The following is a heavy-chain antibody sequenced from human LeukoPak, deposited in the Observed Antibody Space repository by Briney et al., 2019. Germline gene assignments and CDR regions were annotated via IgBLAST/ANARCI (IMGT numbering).Heavy chain of an antibody. D-gene: IGHD1-7*01. V-gene: IGHV3-7*01. CDR1: GFTFSSYW. Sequence: PGGSLRLSCAASGFTFSSYWMSWVRQGPGKGLEWVANIKQDGSEKYYVDSVKGRFTISRDNAKNSLYLQMNSLRAEDTAVYYCARAHNWKYGSFDFWGQGTLVTVSS. J-gene: IGHJ5*01. CDR2: IKQDGSEK. CDR3: ARAHNWKYGSFDF.